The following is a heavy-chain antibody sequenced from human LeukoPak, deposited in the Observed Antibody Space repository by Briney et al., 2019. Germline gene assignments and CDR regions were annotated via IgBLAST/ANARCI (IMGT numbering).Heavy chain of an antibody. CDR1: GFTFDDYA. J-gene: IGHJ6*02. V-gene: IGHV3-9*03. D-gene: IGHD6-13*01. Sequence: GGSLRLSCAASGFTFDDYAMHWVRQAPGKGLEWVSGISWNSGSIGYADSVKGRFTISRDNAKNSLYLQMNSLRAEDMALYYCAKVSSSWYRAGPPDVWGQGTTVTVSS. CDR2: ISWNSGSI. CDR3: AKVSSSWYRAGPPDV.